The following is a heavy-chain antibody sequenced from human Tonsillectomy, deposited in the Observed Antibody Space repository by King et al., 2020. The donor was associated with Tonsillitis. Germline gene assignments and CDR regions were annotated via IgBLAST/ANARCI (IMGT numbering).Heavy chain of an antibody. CDR1: GYTFTNYW. J-gene: IGHJ4*02. D-gene: IGHD2-2*02. Sequence: VQLVQSGAEVKKPGESLKISCKGSGYTFTNYWIVWVRQMSGKGLEWMGSIYPSDSDTRYSPSFQGQVTISADKSMNIAYLQRSSLKASDTAMYYCARLDGYCTSTSCDNKYYFDYLGQGTLVTVSS. V-gene: IGHV5-51*01. CDR2: IYPSDSDT. CDR3: ARLDGYCTSTSCDNKYYFDY.